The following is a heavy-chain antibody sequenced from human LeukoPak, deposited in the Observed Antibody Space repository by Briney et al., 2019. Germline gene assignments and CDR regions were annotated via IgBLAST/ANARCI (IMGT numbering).Heavy chain of an antibody. CDR1: GFTFSDYW. J-gene: IGHJ4*02. V-gene: IGHV3-7*01. CDR3: ARDGTAAGLYFDL. Sequence: GGSLRLSCAVSGFTFSDYWMNWVRQAPGKGLEWVASIRQDGGEKSDVDSVRRRLTISRDNTKHSLYLQMSSLRAEDTGVYYCARDGTAAGLYFDLWGQGTLVTVSS. CDR2: IRQDGGEK. D-gene: IGHD6-13*01.